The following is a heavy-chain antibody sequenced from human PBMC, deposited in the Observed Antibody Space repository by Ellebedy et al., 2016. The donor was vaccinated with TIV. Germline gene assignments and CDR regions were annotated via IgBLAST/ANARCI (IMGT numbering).Heavy chain of an antibody. CDR1: GGSINTYF. CDR3: ARGGYGPYGEVLFDY. Sequence: GSLRLXCTVSGGSINTYFWNWIRQPAGKGLEWIGRIHDSGRTKYNPSLKTRVTMSVDTSQNQFSLKLSSVTAADTAVYYCARGGYGPYGEVLFDYWGQGTLVTVSS. J-gene: IGHJ4*02. V-gene: IGHV4-4*07. CDR2: IHDSGRT. D-gene: IGHD3-10*01.